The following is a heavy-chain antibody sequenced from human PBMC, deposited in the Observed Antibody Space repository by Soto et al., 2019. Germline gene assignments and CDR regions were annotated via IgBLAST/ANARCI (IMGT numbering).Heavy chain of an antibody. CDR3: AGAISYYYDSSGYRAFDI. V-gene: IGHV4-61*01. J-gene: IGHJ3*02. Sequence: QVQLQESGPGLVKPSETLSLTCTVSGGSVSSGSYYWSWIRQPPGKGLEWIGYIYYSGSTNYNPSLKSRVTISVDTSKHQFSLKLISVTAADTAVYYCAGAISYYYDSSGYRAFDIWGQGTMVTVSS. CDR1: GGSVSSGSYY. D-gene: IGHD3-22*01. CDR2: IYYSGST.